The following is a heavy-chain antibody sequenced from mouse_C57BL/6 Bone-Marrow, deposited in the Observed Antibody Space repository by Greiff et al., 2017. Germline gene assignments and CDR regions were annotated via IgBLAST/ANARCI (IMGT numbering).Heavy chain of an antibody. V-gene: IGHV1-42*01. CDR2: INPSTGGT. Sequence: EVQLQQSGPELVKPGASVKISCKASGYSFTGYYMNWVKQSPEKSLEWIGEINPSTGGTTYNQKFKAKATLTVDKSSSTAYMQLKSLTSEDAAVYYCARRRYAMDYWGQGTSVTVSS. J-gene: IGHJ4*01. CDR1: GYSFTGYY. CDR3: ARRRYAMDY.